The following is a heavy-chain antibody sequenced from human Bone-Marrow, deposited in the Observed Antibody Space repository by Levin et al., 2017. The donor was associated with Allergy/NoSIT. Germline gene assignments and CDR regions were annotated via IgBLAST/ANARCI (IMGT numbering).Heavy chain of an antibody. D-gene: IGHD4-11*01. J-gene: IGHJ6*02. V-gene: IGHV4-39*01. CDR1: GGSISSSSYY. CDR3: ARSLLTVTNYYYYGMDV. Sequence: SQTLSLTCIVSGGSISSSSYYWGWIRQPPRTGLEWIGSIYYSGSTYYNPSLKSRVTISVDTSKNQFSLKLSSVTAADTAVYYCARSLLTVTNYYYYGMDVWGQGTTVTVSS. CDR2: IYYSGST.